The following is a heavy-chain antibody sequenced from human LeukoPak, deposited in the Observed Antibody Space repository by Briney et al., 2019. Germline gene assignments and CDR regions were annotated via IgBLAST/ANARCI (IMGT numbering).Heavy chain of an antibody. Sequence: PSETLSLTCTVSGGSISSSSYYWGWIRQPPGKGLEWIGNIYYSGSTFYNPSLKGRVTISVDTSKNQFPLKLSSVTAADKAVYYCVRVGTYCSGGGCYSVNWFDPWGQGTLVTVSS. CDR2: IYYSGST. V-gene: IGHV4-39*06. D-gene: IGHD2-15*01. CDR3: VRVGTYCSGGGCYSVNWFDP. J-gene: IGHJ5*02. CDR1: GGSISSSSYY.